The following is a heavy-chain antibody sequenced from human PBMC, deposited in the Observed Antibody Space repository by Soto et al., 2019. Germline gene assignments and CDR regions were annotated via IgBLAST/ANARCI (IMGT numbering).Heavy chain of an antibody. D-gene: IGHD3-3*01. V-gene: IGHV3-23*01. J-gene: IGHJ4*02. CDR3: ARWSYLDY. CDR2: ISGSDGKT. CDR1: GFSFGSYA. Sequence: GGSLRLSCAASGFSFGSYALSWVRQAPGKGLEWVSTISGSDGKTFYADSVKGRFSISRDTSQSTLYLQMNSLRADDTAMYYCARWSYLDYWGQGTRGTVAS.